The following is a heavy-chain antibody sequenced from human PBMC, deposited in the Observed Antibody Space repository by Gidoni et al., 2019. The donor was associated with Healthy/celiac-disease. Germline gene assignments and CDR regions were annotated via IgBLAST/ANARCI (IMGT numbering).Heavy chain of an antibody. CDR3: ARVGWEWGDY. CDR2: INPSGGST. CDR1: GYTFTSYI. V-gene: IGHV1-46*01. Sequence: QVQLVQSGAEVKKPGASVKVSCKASGYTFTSYIIHWVRQAPGQGIEWMGIINPSGGSTSYAQKFQGRVTMTRDTSTSTVYMELSSLRSEDTAVYYCARVGWEWGDYWGQGTLVTVSS. J-gene: IGHJ4*02. D-gene: IGHD1-26*01.